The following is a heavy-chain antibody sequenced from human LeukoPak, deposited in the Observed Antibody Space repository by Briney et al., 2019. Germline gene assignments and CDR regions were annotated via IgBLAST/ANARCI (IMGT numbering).Heavy chain of an antibody. V-gene: IGHV1-18*01. J-gene: IGHJ6*03. CDR3: ARATIFGEYYYYMDV. CDR2: ISAYNGNT. D-gene: IGHD3-3*01. Sequence: GASVKVSCKASGYTFTSYGISWVRQAPGQGLEWMGWISAYNGNTNYAQKFQGRVTMTRDTSTSTVYMELSSLRSEDTAVYYCARATIFGEYYYYMDVWGKGTTVTVSS. CDR1: GYTFTSYG.